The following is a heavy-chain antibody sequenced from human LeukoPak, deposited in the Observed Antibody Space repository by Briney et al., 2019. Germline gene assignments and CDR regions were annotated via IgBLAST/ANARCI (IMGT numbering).Heavy chain of an antibody. Sequence: PSETLSLTCAVSGGSISSGDYYWSWIRQPPGKGLEWIGYIYYSGSTYYNPSLKSRVTISVDTSKNQFSLKLSSVTAADTAVYYCARDSREDTSYYYYGMDVWGQGTTVTVSS. CDR2: IYYSGST. V-gene: IGHV4-30-4*01. CDR1: GGSISSGDYY. CDR3: ARDSREDTSYYYYGMDV. J-gene: IGHJ6*01. D-gene: IGHD2/OR15-2a*01.